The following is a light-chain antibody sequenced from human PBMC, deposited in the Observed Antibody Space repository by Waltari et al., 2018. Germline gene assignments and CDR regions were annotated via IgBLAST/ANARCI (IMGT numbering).Light chain of an antibody. V-gene: IGKV1-5*03. CDR3: QQYNSFPST. CDR1: QRISSW. CDR2: KAS. Sequence: DIQMTQSPSTLSASVADRVTITCRASQRISSWLAWYQQNPGKAPKLLVYKASSLESGVPSRFSGSGSGTEFTLTISSLQPDDFATYYCQQYNSFPSTFGQGTKVEFK. J-gene: IGKJ1*01.